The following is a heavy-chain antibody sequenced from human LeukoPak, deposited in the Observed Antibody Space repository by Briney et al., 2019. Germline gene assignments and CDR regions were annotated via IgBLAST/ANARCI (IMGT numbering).Heavy chain of an antibody. D-gene: IGHD2-15*01. CDR3: AAHPGVGYCSGGTCPDAFDI. Sequence: PGGSLRLSCAASGFTFNTYAMSWVRQAPGKGLEWVSAISGSGGSTYYADSVKGRFTISRDNSRNTLFLQMNSLRAEDTAVYYCAAHPGVGYCSGGTCPDAFDIWGQGTMVTVSS. CDR1: GFTFNTYA. CDR2: ISGSGGST. V-gene: IGHV3-23*01. J-gene: IGHJ3*02.